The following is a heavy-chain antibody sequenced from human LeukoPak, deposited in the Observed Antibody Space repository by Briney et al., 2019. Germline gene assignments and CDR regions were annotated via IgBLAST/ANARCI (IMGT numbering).Heavy chain of an antibody. D-gene: IGHD6-6*01. J-gene: IGHJ6*03. CDR2: ISGSGTST. CDR3: ARAHLSSSSTDYMEV. Sequence: GGSLRLSCAASGFTFSSYAMSWVRQAPGKGLEWVSTISGSGTSTYSADSLKGRFTISRDNSKNTLYLQMNSLRAEDTAVYYCARAHLSSSSTDYMEVWGKGTTVTVSS. CDR1: GFTFSSYA. V-gene: IGHV3-23*01.